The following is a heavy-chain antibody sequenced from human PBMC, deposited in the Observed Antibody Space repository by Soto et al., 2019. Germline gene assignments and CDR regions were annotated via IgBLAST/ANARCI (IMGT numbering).Heavy chain of an antibody. CDR1: GFTFSGYY. D-gene: IGHD6-13*01. J-gene: IGHJ4*02. CDR2: INTNGVNT. Sequence: EVQLVESGGGLVQPGGSLRLSCAASGFTFSGYYMFWVRQAPGKGLEYVSAINTNGVNTFYAKAVKGRFTISRDNSKNTMYLQMGSLRAEDMAVYYCARGRVEDSSSWATYFDYWGQGTLVTVSS. CDR3: ARGRVEDSSSWATYFDY. V-gene: IGHV3-64*01.